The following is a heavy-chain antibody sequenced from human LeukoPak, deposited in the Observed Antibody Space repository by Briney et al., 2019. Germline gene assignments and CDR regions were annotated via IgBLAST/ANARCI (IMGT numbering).Heavy chain of an antibody. J-gene: IGHJ4*02. D-gene: IGHD3-16*02. CDR2: INHSGST. CDR3: ARGRWAGELSLSKYTREYYFDY. V-gene: IGHV4-34*01. Sequence: ASETLSLTCAVYGGSFSGYYWSWIRQPPGKGLEWIGEINHSGSTNYNPSLKSRVTISVDTSKNQFSLKLSSVTAADTAVYYCARGRWAGELSLSKYTREYYFDYWGQGTLVTVSS. CDR1: GGSFSGYY.